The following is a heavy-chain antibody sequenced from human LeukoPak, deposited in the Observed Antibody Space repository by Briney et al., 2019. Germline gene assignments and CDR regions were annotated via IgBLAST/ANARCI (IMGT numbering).Heavy chain of an antibody. J-gene: IGHJ4*02. Sequence: SETLSLTCTVSGGSLSGFYWSWIRQPPGKGLEWIGCIYYSGSTYYNPSLKSRVTISVDTSKNQFSLKLSSVTAADTAVYYCARSRGSRTGHDYWGQGTLVTVSS. V-gene: IGHV4-59*12. CDR2: IYYSGST. CDR1: GGSLSGFY. CDR3: ARSRGSRTGHDY. D-gene: IGHD3-16*01.